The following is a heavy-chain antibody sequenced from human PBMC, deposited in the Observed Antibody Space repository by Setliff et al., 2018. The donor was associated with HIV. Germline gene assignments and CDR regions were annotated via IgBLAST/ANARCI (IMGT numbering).Heavy chain of an antibody. V-gene: IGHV3-15*01. CDR1: GFTFKNAW. CDR2: IKNQGDGGTA. D-gene: IGHD2-15*01. J-gene: IGHJ3*02. CDR3: TTVWYDAFHN. Sequence: PGGSLRLSCTASGFTFKNAWMTWVRQAPGSGLQWVGRIKNQGDGGTADYAAPVKGRFTVFRDDSRKMLYLQMNSLKTEDTAMYFCTTVWYDAFHNWGLGTSVTVSS.